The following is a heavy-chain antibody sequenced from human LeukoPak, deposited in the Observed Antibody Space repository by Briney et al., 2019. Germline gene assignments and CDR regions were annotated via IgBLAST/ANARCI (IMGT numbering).Heavy chain of an antibody. D-gene: IGHD6-13*01. V-gene: IGHV3-30*18. Sequence: GSLRLSCAASGFTFSSYGLHWVRQAPGKGLEWVAVISYDGSNKYYADSVKGRFTISRDNSKNTLYLQMNSLRAEDTAVYYCAKDYAAARSMDVWGQGTTVTVSS. J-gene: IGHJ6*02. CDR3: AKDYAAARSMDV. CDR2: ISYDGSNK. CDR1: GFTFSSYG.